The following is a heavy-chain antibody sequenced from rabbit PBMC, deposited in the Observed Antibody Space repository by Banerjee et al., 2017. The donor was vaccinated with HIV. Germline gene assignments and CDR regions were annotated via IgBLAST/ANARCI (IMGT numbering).Heavy chain of an antibody. Sequence: QEQLVESGGGLVQPEGSLTLTCKASGFTLSSSDYMCWVRQAPGKGPEWIACIYTSSGFTWYASWVNGRFTISRSSSLNTVGLNVTSLTAADTATYFCARVGGLSGDGSFNLWGQGTLVTVS. CDR3: ARVGGLSGDGSFNL. CDR1: GFTLSSSDY. V-gene: IGHV1S43*01. D-gene: IGHD5-1*01. J-gene: IGHJ4*01. CDR2: IYTSSGFT.